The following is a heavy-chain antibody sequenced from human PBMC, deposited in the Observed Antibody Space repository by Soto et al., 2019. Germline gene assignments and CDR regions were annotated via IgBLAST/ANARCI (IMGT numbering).Heavy chain of an antibody. CDR2: SSYRGNT. CDR3: ARVDATSGEYARRPRWFDL. CDR1: GGSVSGGDYY. D-gene: IGHD2-8*01. J-gene: IGHJ2*01. Sequence: QVQLQESGPGLVKASQTLSLTCTVSGGSVSGGDYYWSWIRQPPGKGLEWIGYSSYRGNTHYSPSVESRVTTSVATSKPHFSLKLSSVTAAATAMYYCARVDATSGEYARRPRWFDLWGRGTLVSVSS. V-gene: IGHV4-30-4*01.